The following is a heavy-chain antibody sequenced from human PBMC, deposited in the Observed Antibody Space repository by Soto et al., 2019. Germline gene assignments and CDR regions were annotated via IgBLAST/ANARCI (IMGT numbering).Heavy chain of an antibody. Sequence: QVQLQESGPGLVKPSQTLSLTCTVSGGSISSGGYYWSWIRQHPGKGLEWIGYIYYSGSTYYNPSLKSRVTISVDTSKNQFSLKLSSVTAADTAVYYCARGDSSGWYQQGCWFDPWGQGTLVTVSS. CDR2: IYYSGST. D-gene: IGHD6-19*01. CDR3: ARGDSSGWYQQGCWFDP. J-gene: IGHJ5*02. CDR1: GGSISSGGYY. V-gene: IGHV4-31*03.